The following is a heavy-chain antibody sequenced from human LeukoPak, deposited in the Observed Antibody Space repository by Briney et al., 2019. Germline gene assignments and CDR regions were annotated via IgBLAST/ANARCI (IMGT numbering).Heavy chain of an antibody. J-gene: IGHJ4*02. CDR3: AKLAYGDYVGYGVPFFDY. V-gene: IGHV3-48*03. Sequence: GGSLRLSCAASGFTFSSYEMNWVRQAPGKGLEWVSYISSSGSTIYYADSVKGRFTISRDSAKNSLYLQMNSLRAEDTAVYYCAKLAYGDYVGYGVPFFDYWGQGTLVTVSS. D-gene: IGHD4-17*01. CDR2: ISSSGSTI. CDR1: GFTFSSYE.